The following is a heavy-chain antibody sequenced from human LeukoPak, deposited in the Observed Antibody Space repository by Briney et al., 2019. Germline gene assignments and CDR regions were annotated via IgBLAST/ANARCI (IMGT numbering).Heavy chain of an antibody. CDR2: IYHSGST. CDR3: ARDWVVTSYWYFDL. Sequence: SQTLSLTCAVSGGSISSSGYSWNWIRQPPGKGLEWIGYIYHSGSTYYNPSLKSRVTISVDRSKNQFSLKLSPVTAADTAVYYCARDWVVTSYWYFDLWGRGTLVTVSS. CDR1: GGSISSSGYS. D-gene: IGHD2-21*02. J-gene: IGHJ2*01. V-gene: IGHV4-30-2*01.